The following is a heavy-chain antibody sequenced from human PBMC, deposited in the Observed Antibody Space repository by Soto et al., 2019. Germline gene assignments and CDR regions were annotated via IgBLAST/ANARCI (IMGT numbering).Heavy chain of an antibody. CDR1: GFSIRDYW. Sequence: VGSVRLSCEASGFSIRDYWMHWVRQAPGEGLVWVSCINGDASSTTYADSVKGRFTISRDDAKNTVYLQMTSLRAEDTAVYFCARDRSYAMEVWGQGTRVTVSS. J-gene: IGHJ6*02. V-gene: IGHV3-74*01. CDR2: INGDASST. CDR3: ARDRSYAMEV.